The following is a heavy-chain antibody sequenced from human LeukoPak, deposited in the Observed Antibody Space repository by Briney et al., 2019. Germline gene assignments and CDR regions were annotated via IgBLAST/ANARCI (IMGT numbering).Heavy chain of an antibody. V-gene: IGHV3-23*01. CDR2: ASTGSRT. D-gene: IGHD7-27*01. CDR1: GFTFSNYG. CDR3: SKAEGELGMVANYMDV. J-gene: IGHJ6*03. Sequence: GGTLRLSCAASGFTFSNYGMSWVRQAPGKGLEWVSAASTGSRTYYADSVKGRFTISRDNSKNTLYLQMNSLRAEDTAVYYCSKAEGELGMVANYMDVWGKGTTVTFSS.